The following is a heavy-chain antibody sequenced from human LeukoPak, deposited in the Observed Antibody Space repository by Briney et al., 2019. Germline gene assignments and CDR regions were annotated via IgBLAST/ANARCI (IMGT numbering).Heavy chain of an antibody. D-gene: IGHD3-3*02. Sequence: GASVKVSCKASVYTFTNFYIHWVRQAPGQGLEWMGWMNPNSGDTSYAREFQDRVTMTRDTSLNTAYIELSRLRSDDTAVYFCARRPINCIIANCYVDYWGQGTLVTVSS. CDR3: ARRPINCIIANCYVDY. CDR2: MNPNSGDT. V-gene: IGHV1-2*02. CDR1: VYTFTNFY. J-gene: IGHJ4*02.